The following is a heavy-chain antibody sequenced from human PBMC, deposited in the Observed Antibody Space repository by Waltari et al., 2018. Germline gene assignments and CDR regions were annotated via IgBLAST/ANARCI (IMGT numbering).Heavy chain of an antibody. J-gene: IGHJ6*02. CDR3: ARDGRGPGLTKVDV. Sequence: VESGGGLVQPGGSLRLSCAVSGFSLGSYEMNWVRQAPGKGLEWSSYISESGHSTFYADSVKGRFTVSRDNAKNSLHLQMNSLRAEDSATYYCARDGRGPGLTKVDVWGQGTTVTVSS. D-gene: IGHD2-21*01. CDR1: GFSLGSYE. V-gene: IGHV3-48*03. CDR2: ISESGHST.